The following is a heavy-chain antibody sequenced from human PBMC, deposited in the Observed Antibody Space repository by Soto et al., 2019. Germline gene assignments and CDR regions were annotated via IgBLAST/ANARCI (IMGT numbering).Heavy chain of an antibody. CDR3: ARDFGGRKPFEY. J-gene: IGHJ4*02. CDR2: LTGSGASK. D-gene: IGHD1-26*01. V-gene: IGHV3-23*01. CDR1: GFTFGSYA. Sequence: EVQLLESGGALVQPGGSLRLSCAASGFTFGSYAMTWVRQAPGKGLEWVSALTGSGASKYYADSVEGRFTISRDNSENTLYLHMRSLRDEDTAIYYCARDFGGRKPFEYWCQGTLVTVSS.